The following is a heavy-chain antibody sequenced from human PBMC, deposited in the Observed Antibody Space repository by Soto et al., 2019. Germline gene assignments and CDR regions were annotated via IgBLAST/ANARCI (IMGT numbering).Heavy chain of an antibody. V-gene: IGHV1-46*03. J-gene: IGHJ3*02. CDR1: GYTFTSYY. CDR2: INPSGGST. CDR3: ARVSLHDAFDI. Sequence: ASVKVSCKASGYTFTSYYMHWVLQAPGQGLEWMGIINPSGGSTSYAQKFQGRVTMTRDTSTSTVYMELSSLRSEDTAVYYCARVSLHDAFDIWGQGTMVTVSS.